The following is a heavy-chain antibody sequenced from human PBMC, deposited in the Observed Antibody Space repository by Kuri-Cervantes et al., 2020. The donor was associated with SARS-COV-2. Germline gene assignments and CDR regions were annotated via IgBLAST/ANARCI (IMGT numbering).Heavy chain of an antibody. V-gene: IGHV3-74*01. J-gene: IGHJ4*02. CDR2: ISADGSTS. D-gene: IGHD4-17*01. CDR1: GFTFSCYW. CDR3: APNRLR. Sequence: GESLKIFCAASGFTFSCYWMHWVRQAPGKGLVWVSDISADGSTSSYADFVKGRFTISRDNAKNTLYLQMSSLRADDTAVYYCAPNRLRWGQGTLVTVSS.